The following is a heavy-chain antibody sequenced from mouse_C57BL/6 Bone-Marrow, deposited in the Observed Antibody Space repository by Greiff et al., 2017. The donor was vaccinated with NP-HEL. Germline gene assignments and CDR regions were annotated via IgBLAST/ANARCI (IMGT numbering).Heavy chain of an antibody. Sequence: QVHVKQSGAELARPGASVKLSCKASGYTFTSYGISWVKQRTGQGLEWIGEIYPRSGNTYYNEKFKGKATLTADKSSSTAYMELRSLTSEDSAVYFCARRGSSQTRYFDVWGTGTTVTVSS. CDR2: IYPRSGNT. CDR1: GYTFTSYG. V-gene: IGHV1-81*01. J-gene: IGHJ1*03. CDR3: ARRGSSQTRYFDV. D-gene: IGHD1-1*01.